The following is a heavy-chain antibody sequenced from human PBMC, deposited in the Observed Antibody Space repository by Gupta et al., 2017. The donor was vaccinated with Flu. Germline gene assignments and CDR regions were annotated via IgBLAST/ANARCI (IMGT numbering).Heavy chain of an antibody. V-gene: IGHV1-8*01. CDR2: LSPISGDT. J-gene: IGHJ4*03. D-gene: IGHD2-2*01. CDR3: ARTVPGVVDLDFDY. Sequence: SGYTFINYDISWVRQAPGQGLEWMGWLSPISGDTGYARKFQGRVTMTWITSISTAYMELSSLRSEDTAVYFCARTVPGVVDLDFDYWGQGTHVSVSS. CDR1: GYTFINYD.